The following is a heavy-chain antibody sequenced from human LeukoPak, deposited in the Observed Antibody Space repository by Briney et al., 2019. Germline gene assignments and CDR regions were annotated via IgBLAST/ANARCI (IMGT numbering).Heavy chain of an antibody. CDR2: IYLSGST. Sequence: KSSETLSLTCTVSGYSLSSGYYWGWIRQPPGKGLEWIGSIYLSGSTYYNPSLKSRVTISVDTSKNQFFLKLSSVTAADTAVYYCARGRLRGLPRDTYYYYYMDVWGKGTTVTISS. CDR1: GYSLSSGYY. CDR3: ARGRLRGLPRDTYYYYYMDV. V-gene: IGHV4-38-2*02. J-gene: IGHJ6*03. D-gene: IGHD1-26*01.